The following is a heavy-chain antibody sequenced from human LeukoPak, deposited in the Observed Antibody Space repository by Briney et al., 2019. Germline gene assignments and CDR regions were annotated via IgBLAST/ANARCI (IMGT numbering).Heavy chain of an antibody. J-gene: IGHJ6*02. V-gene: IGHV4-4*02. Sequence: PSGTLSLTCDVSGCSITQSNYWTWVRQPPGKGLGWIGEVNLQGSTNYNPSLMRRVAISVDTSANHVSLQLTSVTAADTAVYYCAREINPFNYGMDVWGQGTTVTVSS. CDR2: VNLQGST. CDR3: AREINPFNYGMDV. CDR1: GCSITQSNY.